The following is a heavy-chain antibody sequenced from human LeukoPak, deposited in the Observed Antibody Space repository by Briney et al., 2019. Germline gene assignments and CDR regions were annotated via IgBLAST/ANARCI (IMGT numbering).Heavy chain of an antibody. CDR3: ARDLSGVTGYTYGRGIGY. D-gene: IGHD5-18*01. CDR2: IKKDGSEK. CDR1: GFTFSSYW. Sequence: GGSLRLSCAASGFTFSSYWMSWVRQAPGKGLEWVANIKKDGSEKYYVDSVKGRFTISRDNAKTSLYLQMNSLRAEDTAVYYCARDLSGVTGYTYGRGIGYWGQGTLVTVSS. J-gene: IGHJ4*02. V-gene: IGHV3-7*01.